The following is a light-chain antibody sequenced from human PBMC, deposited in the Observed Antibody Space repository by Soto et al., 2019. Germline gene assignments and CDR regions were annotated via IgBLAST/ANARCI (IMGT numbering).Light chain of an antibody. J-gene: IGLJ1*01. CDR2: DVS. Sequence: QSVLTQPPSASGSPGQSITISCTETSSDVGGYNYVSWYQHHPGKAPKLMIFDVSNRPSGVSNRFSGSKSGNTASLTISGLQPEDEADYYCSSYTTSNTRQIVFGTGTKVTVL. V-gene: IGLV2-14*03. CDR3: SSYTTSNTRQIV. CDR1: SSDVGGYNY.